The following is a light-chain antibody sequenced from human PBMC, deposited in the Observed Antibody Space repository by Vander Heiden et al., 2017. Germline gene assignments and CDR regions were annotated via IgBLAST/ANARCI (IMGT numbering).Light chain of an antibody. CDR3: QSYDSSLSGSV. CDR1: SSNIGAGYD. CDR2: GNS. J-gene: IGLJ3*02. V-gene: IGLV1-40*01. Sequence: QSVLTQPPSVSGAPGQRVTISRTGSSSNIGAGYDLHWYQQLPGPAPKRLIYGNSNRPSGVPDRFSGSKSGTSASLAITGLQAEDEADYYCQSYDSSLSGSVFGGGTKLTVL.